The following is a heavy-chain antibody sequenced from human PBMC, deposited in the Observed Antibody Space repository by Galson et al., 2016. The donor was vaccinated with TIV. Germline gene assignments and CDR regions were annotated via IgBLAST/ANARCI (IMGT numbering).Heavy chain of an antibody. D-gene: IGHD3-16*01. V-gene: IGHV5-51*03. J-gene: IGHJ3*01. CDR3: ARMSLLGALDV. Sequence: QSGAEVKKPGDSLKISCKDSGYNFRSYWIAWVRQMPGKGFEWLGIIFPNDSGIRYSPYFRGLVTMSADKSTSTAYLQCSSLKASDTAMYYCARMSLLGALDVWGQGTMVIVSS. CDR2: IFPNDSGI. CDR1: GYNFRSYW.